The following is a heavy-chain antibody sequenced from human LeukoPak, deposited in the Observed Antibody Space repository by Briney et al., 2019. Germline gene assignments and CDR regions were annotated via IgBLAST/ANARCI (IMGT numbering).Heavy chain of an antibody. CDR3: ARDFEDTALFKS. D-gene: IGHD5-18*01. CDR2: ISAYNGNT. Sequence: ASVKVSCKASGYSFSSYGFTWVRRAPGQGLEWMGWISAYNGNTKYAQKLQGRVTMTTDTSTSTAYLELGGLRSDDTAVYYCARDFEDTALFKSWGQGTLVTVSS. J-gene: IGHJ5*02. CDR1: GYSFSSYG. V-gene: IGHV1-18*01.